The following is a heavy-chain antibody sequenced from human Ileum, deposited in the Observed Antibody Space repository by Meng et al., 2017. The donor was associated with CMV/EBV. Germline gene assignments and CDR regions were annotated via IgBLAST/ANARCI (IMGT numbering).Heavy chain of an antibody. J-gene: IGHJ4*02. Sequence: QVQLVQSGDEKKKPGASVTVSCKTSGYTFTYYGISWVRQAPGQGLEWMGRISPDKGDTNYAQKVQGRVTLTTDTSTSTVFMELRGLRFDDTAVYYCTRGGSGSYYFGDFWGQGTLVTVSS. CDR3: TRGGSGSYYFGDF. CDR1: GYTFTYYG. D-gene: IGHD3-10*01. V-gene: IGHV1-18*01. CDR2: ISPDKGDT.